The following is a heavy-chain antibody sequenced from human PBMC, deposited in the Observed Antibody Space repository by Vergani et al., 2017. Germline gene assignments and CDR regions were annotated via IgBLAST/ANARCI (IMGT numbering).Heavy chain of an antibody. CDR2: IIPIFGTA. V-gene: IGHV1-69*18. Sequence: QMQLVQSGAEVKKTGSSVKVSCKASGYTFTYRYLHWVRQAPGQALEWMGRIIPIFGTANYAQKFQGRVTITADESTSTAYMELSSLRSEDTAVYYCASLYGSGKRWNAFDIWGQGTMVTVSS. CDR1: GYTFTYRY. J-gene: IGHJ3*02. D-gene: IGHD3-10*01. CDR3: ASLYGSGKRWNAFDI.